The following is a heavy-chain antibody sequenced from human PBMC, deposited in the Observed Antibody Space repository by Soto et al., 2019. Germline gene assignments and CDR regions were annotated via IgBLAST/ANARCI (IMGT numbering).Heavy chain of an antibody. J-gene: IGHJ4*02. Sequence: SETLCLTCAVAGYSISGSNWWGWIRQPPGKGLEWIGYIYYSGTTYYNPSLKSRVTMSVDTSKSQFSLKLSSVTAADTAVYYCASPKSQMATLDYWSQGTLVTVSS. CDR3: ASPKSQMATLDY. V-gene: IGHV4-28*01. CDR1: GYSISGSNW. D-gene: IGHD5-12*01. CDR2: IYYSGTT.